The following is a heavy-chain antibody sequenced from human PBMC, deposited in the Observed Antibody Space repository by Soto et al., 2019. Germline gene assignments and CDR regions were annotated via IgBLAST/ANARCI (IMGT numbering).Heavy chain of an antibody. CDR1: GYTFTSYA. CDR3: ARSIVVVTALDY. Sequence: QVQLVQSGAEAKKPGASVKVSCKASGYTFTSYAMHWVRQAPGQRLEWMGWINAGNGNTKYSQKFQVRVTITRDTSASTAYMELSSLRSEDTAVYYCARSIVVVTALDYWGQGTLVTVSS. V-gene: IGHV1-3*01. J-gene: IGHJ4*02. D-gene: IGHD2-21*02. CDR2: INAGNGNT.